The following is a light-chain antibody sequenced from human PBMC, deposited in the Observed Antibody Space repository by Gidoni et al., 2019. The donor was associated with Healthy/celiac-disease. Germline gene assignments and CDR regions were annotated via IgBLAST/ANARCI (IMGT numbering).Light chain of an antibody. CDR1: QGISSY. CDR3: QQREA. Sequence: IQLTQSPSFLSASVGDRVTITCRASQGISSYLAWYQQKPGKAPKLLIYAASTLQSGVPSRFSGSGSGTEFTLTISSLQPEDFATYYCQQREAFGPGTKVDIK. J-gene: IGKJ3*01. V-gene: IGKV1-9*01. CDR2: AAS.